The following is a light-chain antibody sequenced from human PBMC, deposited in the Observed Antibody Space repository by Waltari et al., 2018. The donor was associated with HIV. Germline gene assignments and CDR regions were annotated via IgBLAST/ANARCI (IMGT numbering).Light chain of an antibody. Sequence: AIQLTQSPSSLSASVRDRVTITCRASQDINSALAWYQQKPGQPPKLLMYDVSTLQSGVPSRFSGSGSGTYYTLTITSLQSEDFATYFCQQFNSYPVTFGQGTRLEIK. CDR3: QQFNSYPVT. J-gene: IGKJ5*01. V-gene: IGKV1-13*02. CDR2: DVS. CDR1: QDINSA.